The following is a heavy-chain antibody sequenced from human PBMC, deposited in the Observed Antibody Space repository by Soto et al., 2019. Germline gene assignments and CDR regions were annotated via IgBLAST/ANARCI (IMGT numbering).Heavy chain of an antibody. V-gene: IGHV1-69*02. J-gene: IGHJ4*02. CDR1: GGTFSSYT. CDR2: IIPILGIA. Sequence: GAAVKVSCKASGGTFSSYTISWGRQAPGQGFEWMGRIIPILGIANYAQKFQGRVTITADKSTSTAYMELSSLRSEDTAVYYCASLSGYDFTNFRDLDYWGQGTLVTVSS. CDR3: ASLSGYDFTNFRDLDY. D-gene: IGHD5-12*01.